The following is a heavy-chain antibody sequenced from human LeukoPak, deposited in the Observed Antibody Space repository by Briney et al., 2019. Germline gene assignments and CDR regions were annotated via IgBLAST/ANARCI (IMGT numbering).Heavy chain of an antibody. Sequence: GGSLRLSCTASGFTFGDYAMSWVRQSPGKGLEWVSSISGTSDYIYYADSVKGRFTISRDNGQNSPYLQMNSLRAEDTAVYYCARREPQGCSGTSCFAGPVGHWGQGTLVTVSS. D-gene: IGHD2-2*01. CDR1: GFTFGDYA. J-gene: IGHJ4*02. V-gene: IGHV3-21*06. CDR3: ARREPQGCSGTSCFAGPVGH. CDR2: ISGTSDYI.